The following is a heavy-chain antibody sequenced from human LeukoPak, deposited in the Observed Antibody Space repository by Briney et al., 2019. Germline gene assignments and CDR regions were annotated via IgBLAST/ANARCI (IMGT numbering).Heavy chain of an antibody. D-gene: IGHD3-22*01. V-gene: IGHV4-34*01. CDR2: INHSGST. J-gene: IGHJ4*02. CDR3: ARALLRGYYGSSGYLY. Sequence: SETLSLTCAVYGGSFSGYYWSWIRQPPGKGLEWIGEINHSGSTNYNPSLKSRVTISVDTSKNQFSLKLSSVTAADTAVYYCARALLRGYYGSSGYLYWGQGTLVTVSS. CDR1: GGSFSGYY.